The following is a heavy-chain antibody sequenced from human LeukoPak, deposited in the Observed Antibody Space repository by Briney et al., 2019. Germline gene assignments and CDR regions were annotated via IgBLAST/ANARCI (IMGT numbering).Heavy chain of an antibody. CDR1: GYTVSSNY. CDR3: AKVVGVYYFDY. V-gene: IGHV3-23*01. Sequence: PGGSLRLSCAASGYTVSSNYMTWVRQAPGKGLEWVSAINGSGGTTHYAHSVKGRFPISRDNSKNTLYLQMNNLRAEDTAVYYCAKVVGVYYFDYWGQGALVTVSS. J-gene: IGHJ4*02. D-gene: IGHD2-15*01. CDR2: INGSGGTT.